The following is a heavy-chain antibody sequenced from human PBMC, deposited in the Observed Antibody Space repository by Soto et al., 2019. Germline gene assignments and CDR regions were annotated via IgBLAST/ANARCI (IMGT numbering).Heavy chain of an antibody. D-gene: IGHD3-3*01. CDR3: AKGGSPFWYYYYGMDV. CDR1: GFTFSSYA. CDR2: LSGSGGST. Sequence: LRLSCAASGFTFSSYAMNWVRQAPGKGLEWVSALSGSGGSTYYADSVKGRFTISRDNSKNTLYLQMYSLRAEDTAVYYCAKGGSPFWYYYYGMDVWGQGTTVTVSS. V-gene: IGHV3-23*01. J-gene: IGHJ6*02.